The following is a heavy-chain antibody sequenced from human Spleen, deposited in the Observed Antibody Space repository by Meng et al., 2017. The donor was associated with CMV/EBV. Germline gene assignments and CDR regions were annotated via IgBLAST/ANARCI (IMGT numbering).Heavy chain of an antibody. J-gene: IGHJ6*02. CDR3: ARGGDIVVVPTATYYYYGMDV. CDR2: ISSSGSTI. D-gene: IGHD2-2*01. CDR1: GFTFSDYY. V-gene: IGHV3-11*04. Sequence: GGSLRLSCAASGFTFSDYYMSWIRQATGKGLELVSFISSSGSTIYYADSVKGRFAISRDNAKNSLYLQMNSLRAEDTAVYYCARGGDIVVVPTATYYYYGMDVWGQGTTVTVSS.